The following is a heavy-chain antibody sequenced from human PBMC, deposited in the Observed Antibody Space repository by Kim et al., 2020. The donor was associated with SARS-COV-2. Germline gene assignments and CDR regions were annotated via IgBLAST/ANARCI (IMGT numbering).Heavy chain of an antibody. CDR2: IIYTGKT. D-gene: IGHD6-19*01. CDR1: GASIGTDY. Sequence: SETLSLTCTISGASIGTDYWTWIRQSPGRGLEWIGYIIYTGKTSYNPSLRSRVSFSLDTSRNQFSLRLNSVTAADTAVYFCARLHDINGWPFDYWAQGT. CDR3: ARLHDINGWPFDY. V-gene: IGHV4-59*08. J-gene: IGHJ4*02.